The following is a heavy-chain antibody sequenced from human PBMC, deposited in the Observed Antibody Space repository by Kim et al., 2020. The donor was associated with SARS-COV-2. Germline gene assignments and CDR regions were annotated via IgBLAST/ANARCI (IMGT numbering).Heavy chain of an antibody. J-gene: IGHJ4*02. Sequence: GGSLRLSCAASGFTFSTFWMHWVRQAPGKGLVWVSRINSDGSTSSYADSVKGRFTISRDNAKNTLHLQMYSLRAEDTAVYYCARRNISGGYYYFDSWGQGTLVTVSS. CDR2: INSDGSTS. V-gene: IGHV3-74*01. CDR3: ARRNISGGYYYFDS. CDR1: GFTFSTFW. D-gene: IGHD3-10*01.